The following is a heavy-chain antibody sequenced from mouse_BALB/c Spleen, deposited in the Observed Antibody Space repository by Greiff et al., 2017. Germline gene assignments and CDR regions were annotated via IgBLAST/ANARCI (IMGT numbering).Heavy chain of an antibody. CDR2: ISSGGST. CDR3: ARDGYRTFDY. V-gene: IGHV5-6-5*01. J-gene: IGHJ2*01. Sequence: EVKVEESGGGLVKPGGSLKLSCAASGFTFSSYAMSWVRQTPEKRLEWVASISSGGSTYYPDSVKGRFTISRDNARNILYLQMSSLRSEDTAMYYCARDGYRTFDYWGQGTTLTVSS. CDR1: GFTFSSYA. D-gene: IGHD2-2*01.